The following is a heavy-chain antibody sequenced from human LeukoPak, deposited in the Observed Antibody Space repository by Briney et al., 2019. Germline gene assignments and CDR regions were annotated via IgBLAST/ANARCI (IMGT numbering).Heavy chain of an antibody. CDR3: ARVIVGATAFDI. CDR1: GFTFSNAW. D-gene: IGHD1-26*01. CDR2: ISGSGGST. V-gene: IGHV3-23*01. J-gene: IGHJ3*02. Sequence: GGSLRLSRAASGFTFSNAWMSWVRQAPGKGLEWVSAISGSGGSTYYADSVKGRFTISRDNSKNTLYLQMNSLRAEDTAVYYCARVIVGATAFDIWGQGTMVTVSS.